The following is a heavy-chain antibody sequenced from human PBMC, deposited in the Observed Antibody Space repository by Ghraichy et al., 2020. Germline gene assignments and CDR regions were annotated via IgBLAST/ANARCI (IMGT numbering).Heavy chain of an antibody. CDR1: GYTFTSYD. Sequence: ASVKVSCKASGYTFTSYDINWVRQATGQGLEWMGWMNPNSGNTGYAQKFQGRVTMTRNTSISTAYMELSSLRSEDTAVYYCARLLRFLENNYYYYYGMDVWGQGTTVTVSS. CDR3: ARLLRFLENNYYYYYGMDV. D-gene: IGHD3-3*01. V-gene: IGHV1-8*01. J-gene: IGHJ6*02. CDR2: MNPNSGNT.